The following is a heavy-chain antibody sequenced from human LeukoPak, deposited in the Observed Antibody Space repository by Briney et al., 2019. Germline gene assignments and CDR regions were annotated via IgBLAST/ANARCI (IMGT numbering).Heavy chain of an antibody. CDR2: INPNSGGT. CDR1: GYTFTGYY. CDR3: ARGSGSIAVAMNPLNWFDP. D-gene: IGHD6-19*01. V-gene: IGHV1-2*02. J-gene: IGHJ5*02. Sequence: ASVKVSCKASGYTFTGYYMHWVRQAPGQGLEWMGWINPNSGGTNYAQKFQGRATMTRDTSISTAYMELSRLRSDDTAVYYCARGSGSIAVAMNPLNWFDPWGQGTLVTVSS.